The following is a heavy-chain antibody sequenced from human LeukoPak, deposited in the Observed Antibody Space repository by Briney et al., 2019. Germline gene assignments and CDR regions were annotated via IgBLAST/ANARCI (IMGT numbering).Heavy chain of an antibody. CDR1: GFTFSSYW. J-gene: IGHJ4*02. Sequence: GGSLRLSCAASGFTFSSYWMHCVRQAPGKGLVWVSRINSDGSSIAYADSVQGRFTISRDNAKNTLYLQVSSLSVEDTAVYYCARETSTGKYPQNVPDYWGQGTLVTVSS. CDR2: INSDGSSI. D-gene: IGHD2-8*02. V-gene: IGHV3-74*01. CDR3: ARETSTGKYPQNVPDY.